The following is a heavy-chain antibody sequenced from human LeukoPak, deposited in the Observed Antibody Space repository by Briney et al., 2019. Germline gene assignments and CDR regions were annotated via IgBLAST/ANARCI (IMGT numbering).Heavy chain of an antibody. CDR1: GFTFSSYS. CDR2: ISSSSSYI. V-gene: IGHV3-21*01. J-gene: IGHJ3*02. D-gene: IGHD1-26*01. Sequence: GGSLRLSCAASGFTFSSYSMNWVRQAPGKGLEWVSSISSSSSYIYYADSVKGRFTISRDNAKNSLYLQMNSLRAEDTAVYYCARDLSSGAFDIWGQGTMVTVSS. CDR3: ARDLSSGAFDI.